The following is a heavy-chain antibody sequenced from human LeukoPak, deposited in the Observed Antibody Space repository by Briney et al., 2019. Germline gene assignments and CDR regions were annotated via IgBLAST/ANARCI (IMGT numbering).Heavy chain of an antibody. J-gene: IGHJ4*02. CDR3: ARDRVDTAMAWYYFDY. CDR1: GYTFTSYY. D-gene: IGHD5-18*01. CDR2: INPSGGGT. V-gene: IGHV1-46*01. Sequence: GASVKVSCKASGYTFTSYYMHWVRQAPGQGLEWMGIINPSGGGTSYAQKFQGRVTLTRDTSTSTVYMELSSLRSEDTAVYYCARDRVDTAMAWYYFDYWGQGTLVTVSS.